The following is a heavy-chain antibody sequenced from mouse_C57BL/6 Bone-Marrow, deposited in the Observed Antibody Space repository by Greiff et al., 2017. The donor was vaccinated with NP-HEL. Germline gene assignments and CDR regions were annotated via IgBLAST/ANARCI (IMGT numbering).Heavy chain of an antibody. CDR3: ARSPYDYDGAY. J-gene: IGHJ3*01. CDR1: GYTFTSYW. V-gene: IGHV1-69*01. D-gene: IGHD2-4*01. CDR2: IDPSDSYT. Sequence: QVQLKQPGAELVMPGASVKLSCKASGYTFTSYWMHWVKQRPGQGLEWIGEIDPSDSYTNYNQKFKGKSTLTVDKSSSTAYMQLSSLTSEDSAVYYCARSPYDYDGAYWGQGTLVTVSA.